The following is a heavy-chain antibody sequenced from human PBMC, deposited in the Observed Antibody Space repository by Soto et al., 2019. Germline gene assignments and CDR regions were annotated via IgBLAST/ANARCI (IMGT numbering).Heavy chain of an antibody. Sequence: GFLSLSCAASGFTFTNYAMSWVRQAPGKGLEWVSSISGSGGSTSYADSVKGRFTISRDNSKNTLYLQMNSLRAEDTAVYYCAKLSNYDTSGYFDGYWGQGTLVTV. D-gene: IGHD3-22*01. CDR2: ISGSGGST. V-gene: IGHV3-23*01. CDR3: AKLSNYDTSGYFDGY. J-gene: IGHJ4*02. CDR1: GFTFTNYA.